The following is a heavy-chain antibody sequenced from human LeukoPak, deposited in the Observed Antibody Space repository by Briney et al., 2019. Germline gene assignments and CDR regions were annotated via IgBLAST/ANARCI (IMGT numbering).Heavy chain of an antibody. D-gene: IGHD1-7*01. CDR3: TVELEVRRIDY. V-gene: IGHV3-73*01. Sequence: GEALKLSCAASGFTFSGSAVHWVRLASGKGLEWVGRIRSKANNYATTYAASVRGRFTISRDDPKNTAYLQMNSLRTEDTAVYYCTVELEVRRIDYWGQGTLVTVSS. J-gene: IGHJ4*02. CDR2: IRSKANNYAT. CDR1: GFTFSGSA.